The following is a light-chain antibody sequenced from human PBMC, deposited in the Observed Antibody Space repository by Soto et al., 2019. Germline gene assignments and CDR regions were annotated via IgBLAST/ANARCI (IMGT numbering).Light chain of an antibody. V-gene: IGKV3-11*01. Sequence: EIVLTQSPATLSLSPGERAILSCRASQSVGTYLAWYQQKPGQAPRLLIYDASNRATGIPARFGGSGSGTDLTLTINGLEPEDFAVYYCQQRSNWPGTFGPGTKVDI. CDR1: QSVGTY. J-gene: IGKJ3*01. CDR3: QQRSNWPGT. CDR2: DAS.